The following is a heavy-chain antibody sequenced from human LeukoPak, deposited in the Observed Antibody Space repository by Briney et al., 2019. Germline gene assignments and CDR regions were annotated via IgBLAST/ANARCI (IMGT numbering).Heavy chain of an antibody. D-gene: IGHD3-10*01. J-gene: IGHJ4*02. CDR2: ISWNSGSI. CDR3: AKDSHGYYYGSGSYLDY. CDR1: GFTFDDYA. V-gene: IGHV3-9*01. Sequence: PGGSLRLSCAASGFTFDDYAMHWVRQAPGKGLEWVSGISWNSGSIGYADSVKGRFTISRDNAKNSLYLQMNSLRAEDTALYYCAKDSHGYYYGSGSYLDYWGQGTLVTVSS.